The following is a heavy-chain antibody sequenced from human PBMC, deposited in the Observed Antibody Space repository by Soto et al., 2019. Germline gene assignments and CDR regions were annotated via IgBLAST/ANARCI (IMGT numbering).Heavy chain of an antibody. CDR1: GFTFSSYS. CDR2: ISSSSSYI. Sequence: EVQLVESGGGLVKPGGSLRLSCAASGFTFSSYSMNWVRQAPGKGLEWVSSISSSSSYIYYADSVKGRFTISRDNAKNSLYLQMNSLRAEDTAVYYCARGVRYSSYGGDYWGQGTLVTVSS. D-gene: IGHD6-13*01. V-gene: IGHV3-21*01. J-gene: IGHJ4*02. CDR3: ARGVRYSSYGGDY.